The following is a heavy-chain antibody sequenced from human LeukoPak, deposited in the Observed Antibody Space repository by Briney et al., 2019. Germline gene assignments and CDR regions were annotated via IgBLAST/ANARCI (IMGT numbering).Heavy chain of an antibody. CDR1: GYSISSGYY. D-gene: IGHD3-10*01. V-gene: IGHV4-38-2*02. CDR2: IYHGGST. J-gene: IGHJ4*02. CDR3: ATNLYGSGNYFAY. Sequence: SETLSLTCTVSGYSISSGYYWGWIRQPPGKGLEWIAIIYHGGSTYYNPSLKSRITISIDSSKNQFSLKLSSVTAADTAVYYCATNLYGSGNYFAYWGQGTLVTVSS.